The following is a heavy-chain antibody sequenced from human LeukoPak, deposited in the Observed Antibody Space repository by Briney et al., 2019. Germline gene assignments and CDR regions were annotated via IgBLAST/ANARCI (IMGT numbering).Heavy chain of an antibody. D-gene: IGHD3-22*01. J-gene: IGHJ5*02. CDR2: INHSGST. CDR3: ARDYYYDSSGLNNWFDP. V-gene: IGHV4-34*01. Sequence: SETLSLTCAVYGGSFSGYYWSWIRQPPGKGLEWIGEINHSGSTNYNPSLKSRVTISVDTSKNQFSLKLSSVTAADTAVYYCARDYYYDSSGLNNWFDPWGQGTLVTVSS. CDR1: GGSFSGYY.